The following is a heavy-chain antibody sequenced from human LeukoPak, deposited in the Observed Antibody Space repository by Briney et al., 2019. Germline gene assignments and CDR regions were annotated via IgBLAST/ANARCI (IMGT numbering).Heavy chain of an antibody. V-gene: IGHV3-23*01. Sequence: GGSLRLSCAASGFTVYNNGLSWFRQAPGKGLEWVSGISGGGNTYYAESVKGRFTISRDNSKNTLYLQMNSLRAEDTALYYASGHGSSSYWGQGTLVAVSS. CDR2: ISGGGNT. CDR3: SGHGSSSY. D-gene: IGHD6-13*01. CDR1: GFTVYNNG. J-gene: IGHJ4*02.